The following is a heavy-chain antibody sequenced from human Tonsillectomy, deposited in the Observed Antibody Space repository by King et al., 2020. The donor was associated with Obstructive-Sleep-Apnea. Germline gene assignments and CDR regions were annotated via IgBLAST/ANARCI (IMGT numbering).Heavy chain of an antibody. D-gene: IGHD6-19*01. CDR3: ARDSSGWQQLDY. J-gene: IGHJ4*02. CDR2: IYYSGST. CDR1: GGSISSSSYY. Sequence: QLQESGPGLVKPSETLSLVCNVSGGSISSSSYYWGWIRQPPGKGLEWIWSIYYSGSTSYNPSLKSRITISVDTSKNQFSLKLSSVTAADTAVYFCARDSSGWQQLDYWGQGTLVTVSS. V-gene: IGHV4-39*07.